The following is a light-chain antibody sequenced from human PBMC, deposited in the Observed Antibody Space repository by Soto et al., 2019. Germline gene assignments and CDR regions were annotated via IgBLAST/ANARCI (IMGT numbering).Light chain of an antibody. CDR1: QSVSSSY. Sequence: EIVLTQSPGTLSLSPGERATLSCRASQSVSSSYLAWYQQKPGQAPRLLIYGASSRATGIPDRFSGSGSGTDFTLTISRLEPEDFGVYYWQQYGSSPLWTFGQGTKVEIK. CDR2: GAS. V-gene: IGKV3-20*01. J-gene: IGKJ1*01. CDR3: QQYGSSPLWT.